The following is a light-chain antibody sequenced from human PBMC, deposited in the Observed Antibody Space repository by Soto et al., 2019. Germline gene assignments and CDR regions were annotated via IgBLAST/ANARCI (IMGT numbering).Light chain of an antibody. CDR1: QDISNY. V-gene: IGKV1-33*01. CDR3: QQYDNRPGIT. Sequence: DIQMTQSPSSLSASVGDRVTITCQASQDISNYLNWYQQKPGKAPKLLIYDASNLETGVPSRFSGSGSGTDFTFTISSLQAEDIATYYCQQYDNRPGITFGQGTRLEIK. J-gene: IGKJ5*01. CDR2: DAS.